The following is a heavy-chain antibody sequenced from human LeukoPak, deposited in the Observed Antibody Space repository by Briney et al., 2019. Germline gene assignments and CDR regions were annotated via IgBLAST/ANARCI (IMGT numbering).Heavy chain of an antibody. CDR3: ARKDGDY. V-gene: IGHV4-4*07. Sequence: SETLSLTCTVSGASISAFHWTWFRQPAGKGLEWIGLTYSSGSTLFNPSLKSRVAMSVDLTKNQLSLKLTSVTAADTAMYYSARKDGDYWGRGTLVTVSS. CDR2: TYSSGST. J-gene: IGHJ4*02. CDR1: GASISAFH.